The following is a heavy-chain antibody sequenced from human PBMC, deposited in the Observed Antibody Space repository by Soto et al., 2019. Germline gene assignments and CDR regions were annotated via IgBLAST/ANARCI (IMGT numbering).Heavy chain of an antibody. J-gene: IGHJ4*02. D-gene: IGHD3-16*01. CDR2: IHYSGST. CDR1: GGSISSSSYY. V-gene: IGHV4-39*01. CDR3: ARHVGSSTGPWG. Sequence: SETLSLTCTVSGGSISSSSYYWGWIRQPPGKGLEWIGSIHYSGSTHYNPSLKSRVTISVDTSKNQFSLKLSSVTAADTAVYYCARHVGSSTGPWGWGQGTLVTVSS.